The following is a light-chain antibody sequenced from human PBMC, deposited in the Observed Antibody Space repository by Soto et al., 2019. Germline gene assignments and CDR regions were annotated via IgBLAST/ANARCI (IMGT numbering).Light chain of an antibody. CDR3: SSYTTTNSLLL. Sequence: QSALTQPASVSGSPGQTITISCTGTNSDIGTYNFVSWYQQFPGKAPKLMTYEVSNRPSGVSTRFSGSKSGNVASLTISGHQAADEAFYYCSSYTTTNSLLLFGGGTKVTVL. CDR1: NSDIGTYNF. J-gene: IGLJ2*01. V-gene: IGLV2-14*01. CDR2: EVS.